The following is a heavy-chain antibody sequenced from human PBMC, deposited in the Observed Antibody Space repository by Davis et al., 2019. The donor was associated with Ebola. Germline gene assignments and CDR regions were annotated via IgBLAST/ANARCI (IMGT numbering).Heavy chain of an antibody. CDR2: IYHSGST. J-gene: IGHJ6*04. CDR3: ARDPIGYYYYGMDV. V-gene: IGHV4-4*02. CDR1: GGSISSSNW. Sequence: MPSETLSLTCAVSGGSISSSNWWSWVRQPPGKGLEWIGEIYHSGSTNYNPSLKSRVTISVDKSKNQFSLKLSSVTAADTAVYYCARDPIGYYYYGMDVWGKGTTVTVSS.